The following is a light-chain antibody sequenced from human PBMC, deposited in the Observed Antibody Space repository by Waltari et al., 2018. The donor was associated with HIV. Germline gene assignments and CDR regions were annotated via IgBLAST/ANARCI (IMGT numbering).Light chain of an antibody. CDR1: SSDVGGYNY. J-gene: IGLJ1*01. CDR2: EVS. CDR3: ISYTSSSTPYV. V-gene: IGLV2-14*01. Sequence: QSALTQPASVSGSPGQSITISCTGTSSDVGGYNYVSWYQQHPGKAPKLMIYEVSNRPSGVSNRFSASKSGNPASLTISGLQAEDEADYYCISYTSSSTPYVFGTGTTVTV.